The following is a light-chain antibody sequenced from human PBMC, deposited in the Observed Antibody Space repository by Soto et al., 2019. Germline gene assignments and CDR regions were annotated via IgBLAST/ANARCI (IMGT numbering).Light chain of an antibody. J-gene: IGKJ1*01. CDR3: QQTSSSPWT. CDR1: QTVSTY. CDR2: AAS. V-gene: IGKV1-39*01. Sequence: DILMTQSPSSLSASIGDIVTISCRTSQTVSTYLNWYQHKPGRGPTLLIYAASSLQSGVPSRFSGSGSGTDFTLTIGSLQPEDFATYYCQQTSSSPWTFGQGTKV.